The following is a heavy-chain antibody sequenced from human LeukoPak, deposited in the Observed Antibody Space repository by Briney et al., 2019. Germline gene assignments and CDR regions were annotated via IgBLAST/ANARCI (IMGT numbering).Heavy chain of an antibody. V-gene: IGHV4-39*01. CDR3: ARDRACSNGVCSYFDY. Sequence: SETLSLTCIVSGGSISTYYWGWIRQPPGKGLEWIGSIYYSGSTWYNPSLKSRLTVSADTSKNQFSLKLTSVTAADTAVYYCARDRACSNGVCSYFDYWGQGTVVTVSS. CDR1: GGSISTYY. CDR2: IYYSGST. D-gene: IGHD2-8*01. J-gene: IGHJ4*02.